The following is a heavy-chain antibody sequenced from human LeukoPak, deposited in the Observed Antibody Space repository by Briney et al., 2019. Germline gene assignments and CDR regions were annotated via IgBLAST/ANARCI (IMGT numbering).Heavy chain of an antibody. Sequence: SETLSLTCTVSGGSISSSSDYWGWIRQPPGKGLEWIGSIYYSGNTYYNPSLKSRVTISVDTPKKQFSLKLSSVTAADTAVYYCASTPSGSSAWYYFDKWGQGTLVTVSS. CDR2: IYYSGNT. CDR1: GGSISSSSDY. D-gene: IGHD6-19*01. CDR3: ASTPSGSSAWYYFDK. J-gene: IGHJ4*02. V-gene: IGHV4-39*01.